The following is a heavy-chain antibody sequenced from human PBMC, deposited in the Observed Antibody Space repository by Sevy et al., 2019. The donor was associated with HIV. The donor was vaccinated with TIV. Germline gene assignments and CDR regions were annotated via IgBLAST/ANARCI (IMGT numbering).Heavy chain of an antibody. Sequence: ASVKVSCKASGYTFTNYHITWVRQAPGQGLEWMGWITPNNGNTNYARRLQGRVTMTTDTSTAKAYMELRNLRSDDAAVYFCARAPSGSQGPGQYFHHWGQGTLVTVSS. CDR2: ITPNNGNT. D-gene: IGHD1-26*01. CDR1: GYTFTNYH. V-gene: IGHV1-18*01. J-gene: IGHJ1*01. CDR3: ARAPSGSQGPGQYFHH.